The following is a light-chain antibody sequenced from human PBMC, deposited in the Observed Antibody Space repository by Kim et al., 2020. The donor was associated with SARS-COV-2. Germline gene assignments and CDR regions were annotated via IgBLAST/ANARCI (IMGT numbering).Light chain of an antibody. V-gene: IGLV3-1*01. CDR1: KLGDKY. CDR3: QAWDSSTHVV. CDR2: QDS. Sequence: SPGQTSSITCSGDKLGDKYACWYQQKPGQSPVLVIYQDSKRPSGIPERFSGSNSGNTATLTISGTQAMDEADYYCQAWDSSTHVVFGGGTQLTVL. J-gene: IGLJ2*01.